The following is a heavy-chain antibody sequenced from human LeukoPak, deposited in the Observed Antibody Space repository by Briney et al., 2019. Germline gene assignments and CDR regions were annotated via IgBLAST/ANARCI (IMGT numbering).Heavy chain of an antibody. J-gene: IGHJ6*02. CDR3: ARGSRYNWNPQLLPYYGMDV. Sequence: SETLSLTCTVSGGSISSYYWSWIRQPPGKGLEWIGYIYYSGSTNYNPSLKSRVTMSVDTSKNQFSLKLSSVTAADTAVYYCARGSRYNWNPQLLPYYGMDVWGQGTTVTVSS. D-gene: IGHD1-20*01. CDR1: GGSISSYY. V-gene: IGHV4-59*12. CDR2: IYYSGST.